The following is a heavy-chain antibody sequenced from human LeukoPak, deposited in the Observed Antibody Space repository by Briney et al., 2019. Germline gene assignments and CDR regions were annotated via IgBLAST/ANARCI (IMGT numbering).Heavy chain of an antibody. CDR2: INPNSGGT. CDR1: GYTFTGYY. CDR3: ARVSGRFDDYGDYGPSDSFDY. J-gene: IGHJ4*02. V-gene: IGHV1-2*02. D-gene: IGHD4-17*01. Sequence: ASVKVSCKASGYTFTGYYMHWVRQAPGQGLEWMGWINPNSGGTNYAQKFQGRVTMTRDTSISTAYMELSRLRSDDTAVYYCARVSGRFDDYGDYGPSDSFDYWGQGTLVTVSS.